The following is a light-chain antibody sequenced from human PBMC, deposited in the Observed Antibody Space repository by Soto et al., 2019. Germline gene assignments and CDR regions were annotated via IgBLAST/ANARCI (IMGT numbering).Light chain of an antibody. J-gene: IGLJ3*02. CDR3: QSYDSSLSGWV. CDR1: SSNIGAGYD. Sequence: QPVLTQPPSVSGAPGQRGTISCTGSSSNIGAGYDVHWYQQLPGTAPKLLISGNSNRPSGVPDRFSGSKSGTSASLAITGLQAEDEADYYCQSYDSSLSGWVFGGGTKLTVL. V-gene: IGLV1-40*01. CDR2: GNS.